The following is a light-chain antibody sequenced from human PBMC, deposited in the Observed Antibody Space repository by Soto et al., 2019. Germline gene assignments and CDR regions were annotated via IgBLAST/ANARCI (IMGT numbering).Light chain of an antibody. J-gene: IGLJ3*02. CDR2: GDT. V-gene: IGLV1-40*01. CDR1: SSNIGAPYD. CDR3: KSYDSSLGVV. Sequence: QSVLTQPPSVSGAPGQRVAISCTGSSSNIGAPYDVHWYQQLPGAAPKLLIYGDTNRPSGVPDRFSGSKSTTSASLVISGLQVEDEADYYCKSYDSSLGVVFGRGTKLTVL.